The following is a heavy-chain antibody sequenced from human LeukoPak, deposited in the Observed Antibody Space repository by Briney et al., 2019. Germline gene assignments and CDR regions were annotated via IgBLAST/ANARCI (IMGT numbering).Heavy chain of an antibody. CDR2: ISAYNGNT. V-gene: IGHV1-18*01. CDR1: GYTFTSYG. Sequence: ASVKVSCKASGYTFTSYGISWVRQAPGQGLEWMGWISAYNGNTNYAQKLQGRVTMTTDTSTSTAYVELRSLRSDDTAVYYCARDTYYYGSGSYGAGFNWFDPWGQGTLVTVFS. J-gene: IGHJ5*02. CDR3: ARDTYYYGSGSYGAGFNWFDP. D-gene: IGHD3-10*01.